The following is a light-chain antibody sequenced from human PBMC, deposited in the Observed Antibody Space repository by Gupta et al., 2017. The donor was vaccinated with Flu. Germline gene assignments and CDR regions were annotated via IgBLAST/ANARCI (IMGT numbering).Light chain of an antibody. CDR3: LQDYKYTRT. V-gene: IGKV1-6*01. J-gene: IGKJ1*01. CDR2: GAS. Sequence: AIPMTPSPSSLSASVGDRVTITCRASQGIRNDLGWYQQKPGKAPKLLISGASTLQSGVPARFSGSGSGTDFTLTISSLQPEDFATYYCLQDYKYTRTFGQGTKVEIK. CDR1: QGIRND.